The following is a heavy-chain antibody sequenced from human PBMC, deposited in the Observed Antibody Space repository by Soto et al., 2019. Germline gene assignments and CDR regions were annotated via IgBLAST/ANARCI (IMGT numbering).Heavy chain of an antibody. J-gene: IGHJ4*02. CDR3: ARDRSSRGYRYGYLVDHFDY. Sequence: SVKVSCKASGGTFSSYAISWVRQAPGQGLEWMGGIIPIFGTANYAQKFQGRVKITADESTSTAYMELSSLRSEDTAVYYCARDRSSRGYRYGYLVDHFDYWGQGNLVTVSS. CDR1: GGTFSSYA. CDR2: IIPIFGTA. D-gene: IGHD5-18*01. V-gene: IGHV1-69*13.